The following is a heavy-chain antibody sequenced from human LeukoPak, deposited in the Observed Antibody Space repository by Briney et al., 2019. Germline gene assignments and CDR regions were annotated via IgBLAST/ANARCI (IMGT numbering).Heavy chain of an antibody. CDR1: GFTFDDYG. V-gene: IGHV3-20*04. D-gene: IGHD2-2*01. Sequence: GQSLRLSCAASGFTFDDYGMGWVRPTPEKWLGWVSATNWKGGSTGYADSVKSRFTISRDNAKNSLYLQMNSLRAEDTALYYCARLGYCSSTSCPYYYYYMDVWGKGTTVTVSS. CDR3: ARLGYCSSTSCPYYYYYMDV. CDR2: TNWKGGST. J-gene: IGHJ6*03.